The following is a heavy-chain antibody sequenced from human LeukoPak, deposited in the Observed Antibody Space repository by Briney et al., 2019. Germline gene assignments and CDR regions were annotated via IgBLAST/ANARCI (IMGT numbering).Heavy chain of an antibody. V-gene: IGHV4-4*07. CDR1: GGSICSYY. J-gene: IGHJ3*02. Sequence: SETLSLTCTVPGGSICSYYWSWIRQPPGEGLERIWRVSTSGSTNYHPSLESRVTMSVDTSKNQFSLKLSSVTAADTAVYYCARVGLSSDQGAFDIWGQGTMVTVSS. CDR3: ARVGLSSDQGAFDI. D-gene: IGHD2-21*02. CDR2: VSTSGST.